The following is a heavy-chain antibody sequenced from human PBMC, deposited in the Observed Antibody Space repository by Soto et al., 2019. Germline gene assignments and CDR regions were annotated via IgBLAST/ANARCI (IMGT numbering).Heavy chain of an antibody. CDR1: GFTFSNYA. Sequence: EVQLLESGGGLVQPGGSLRLSCAASGFTFSNYAMSWVRQTTGKGLEWVSGISGSGVSAYYADSVKGRFTISRDNSKNTLYLQMNSLRAEDTAIDYCASGLRGGSYRYTESYYYYYGMDVWGQGTTVTVSS. CDR3: ASGLRGGSYRYTESYYYYYGMDV. D-gene: IGHD3-16*02. CDR2: ISGSGVSA. V-gene: IGHV3-23*01. J-gene: IGHJ6*02.